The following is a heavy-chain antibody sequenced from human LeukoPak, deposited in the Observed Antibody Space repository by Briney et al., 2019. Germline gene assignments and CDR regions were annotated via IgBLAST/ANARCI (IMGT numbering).Heavy chain of an antibody. CDR2: ISSNGGST. CDR1: GFTFSSYA. V-gene: IGHV3-64*01. CDR3: AKGWSYADY. Sequence: PGGSLRLSCAASGFTFSSYAMHWVRQAPGKGLEYVSAISSNGGSTYCANSVKGRFTISRDNSKNTLYLQMGSLRAEDMAVYYCAKGWSYADYWGQGTLVTVSS. D-gene: IGHD2-8*01. J-gene: IGHJ4*02.